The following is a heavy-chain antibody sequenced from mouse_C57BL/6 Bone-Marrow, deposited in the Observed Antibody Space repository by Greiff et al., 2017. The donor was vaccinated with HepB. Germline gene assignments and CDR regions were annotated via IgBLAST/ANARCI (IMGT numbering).Heavy chain of an antibody. Sequence: VHLVESGAELVRPGASVTLSCKASGYTFTDYEMHWVKQTPVHGLEWIGAIDPETGGTASNQKFQGKAILTADKSSSTAYMELRSLTSEDSAVYYCTAYDYDGAYWGQGTLVTVSA. J-gene: IGHJ3*01. CDR3: TAYDYDGAY. CDR2: IDPETGGT. D-gene: IGHD2-4*01. V-gene: IGHV1-15*01. CDR1: GYTFTDYE.